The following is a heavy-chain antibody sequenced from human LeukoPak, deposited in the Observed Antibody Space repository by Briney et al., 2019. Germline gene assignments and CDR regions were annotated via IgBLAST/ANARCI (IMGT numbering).Heavy chain of an antibody. CDR2: ISYDGSNK. D-gene: IGHD6-19*01. CDR1: GLTFSSYA. J-gene: IGHJ4*02. V-gene: IGHV3-30-3*01. CDR3: ARVGGWYLDY. Sequence: GGSLRLSCAASGLTFSSYAMHWVRQAPGKGLEWVAVISYDGSNKYYADSVKGRFTISRDNSKNTLYLQMNSLRAEDTAVYYCARVGGWYLDYWGQGTLVTVSS.